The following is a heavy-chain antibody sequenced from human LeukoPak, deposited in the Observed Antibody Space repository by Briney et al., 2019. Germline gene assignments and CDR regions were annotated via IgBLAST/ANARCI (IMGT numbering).Heavy chain of an antibody. CDR1: GGSVSSPTNY. J-gene: IGHJ4*02. D-gene: IGHD3-9*01. CDR3: ARAPLTKEGPDWSGIFDY. CDR2: IYYSGST. Sequence: PSETLSLTCAVSGGSVSSPTNYWSWIRQPPGKGLEFIGYIYYSGSTNYNPSLKSRVTISVDTSKNQLSLRLSSVTAADTAVYYCARAPLTKEGPDWSGIFDYWGQGTLVTVSS. V-gene: IGHV4-61*01.